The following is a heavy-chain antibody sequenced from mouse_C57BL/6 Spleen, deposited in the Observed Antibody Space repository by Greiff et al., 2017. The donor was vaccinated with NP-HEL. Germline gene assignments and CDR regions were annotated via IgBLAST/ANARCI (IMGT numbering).Heavy chain of an antibody. CDR2: INPNNGGT. CDR3: VREGRG. CDR1: GYTFTDYY. D-gene: IGHD3-3*01. J-gene: IGHJ2*01. Sequence: EVQLQQSGPELVKPGASVKISCKASGYTFTDYYMNWVKQSHGKSLEWIGDINPNNGGTSYNQKFKGKATLTVDKSSSTAYMELRSLTSEDSAVYYCVREGRGWGQGTTLTVSS. V-gene: IGHV1-26*01.